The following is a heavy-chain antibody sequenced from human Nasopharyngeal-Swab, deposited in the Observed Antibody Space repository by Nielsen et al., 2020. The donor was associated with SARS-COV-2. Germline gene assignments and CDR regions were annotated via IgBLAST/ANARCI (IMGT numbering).Heavy chain of an antibody. D-gene: IGHD2-2*01. V-gene: IGHV4-59*01. CDR1: GGSISSYY. CDR3: ARGCVVVVPAASPLPYYYYYMDV. Sequence: SETLSLTCTVSGGSISSYYWSWIRQPPGKGLEWIGYIYYSGSTNYNPSLKSRVTISVDTSKNQFSLKLSSVTAADTAVYYCARGCVVVVPAASPLPYYYYYMDVWGQGTTVTVSS. CDR2: IYYSGST. J-gene: IGHJ6*03.